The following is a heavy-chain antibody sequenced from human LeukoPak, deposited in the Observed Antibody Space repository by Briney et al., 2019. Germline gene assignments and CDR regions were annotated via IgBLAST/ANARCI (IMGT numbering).Heavy chain of an antibody. V-gene: IGHV1-18*01. CDR2: ISAYNGNT. Sequence: ASVKVSCKPSGYTFTSYGISWVRRAPGQGLEWMGWISAYNGNTNYAQKLQGRVTMTTDTSTSTAYMELRGLRSDDTAVYYCARVVGGSYYSANCFDYWGQGTLVTVSS. CDR1: GYTFTSYG. D-gene: IGHD1-26*01. J-gene: IGHJ4*02. CDR3: ARVVGGSYYSANCFDY.